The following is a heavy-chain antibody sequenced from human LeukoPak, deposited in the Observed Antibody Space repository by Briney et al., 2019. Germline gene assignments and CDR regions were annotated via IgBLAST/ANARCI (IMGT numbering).Heavy chain of an antibody. V-gene: IGHV3-7*01. Sequence: GGSLRLSCAASGFTFSSYWMSWVRQAPGKGLEWVANINQDGSEKYYVDSVKGRFTISRDNAKNSLSLQMNSLRAEDTAVYYCARDTSSWSNLYYYYYDMDVWGQGTTVTVSS. CDR2: INQDGSEK. D-gene: IGHD6-13*01. CDR3: ARDTSSWSNLYYYYYDMDV. CDR1: GFTFSSYW. J-gene: IGHJ6*02.